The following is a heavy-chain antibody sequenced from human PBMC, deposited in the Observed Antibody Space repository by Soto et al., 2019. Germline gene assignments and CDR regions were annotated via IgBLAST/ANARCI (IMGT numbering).Heavy chain of an antibody. D-gene: IGHD3-22*01. CDR1: GYNFTTYY. V-gene: IGHV1-46*01. J-gene: IGHJ2*01. CDR3: ARGSGYCTTKTCYFFAFDL. Sequence: ASVKVSCKASGYNFTTYYFHWVRQAPGHGLESMGIISPDRRSPIYAQNFQNRVSITRDTSTSTVYLQLSSLRTEDTAVYFCARGSGYCTTKTCYFFAFDLWGR. CDR2: ISPDRRSP.